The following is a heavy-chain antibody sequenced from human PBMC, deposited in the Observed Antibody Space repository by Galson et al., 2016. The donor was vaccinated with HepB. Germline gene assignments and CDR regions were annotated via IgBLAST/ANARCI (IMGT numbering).Heavy chain of an antibody. CDR2: INHSGST. D-gene: IGHD2-15*01. CDR3: ARAGSGGSRYGL. V-gene: IGHV4-34*01. J-gene: IGHJ2*01. CDR1: GGSFIGYY. Sequence: SETLSLTCAVYGGSFIGYYWSWIRQPPGKGLEWIGEINHSGSTNYNPSLKSRVTISVDTSKNQFSLKLSSVTAADTAVFYWARAGSGGSRYGLWGRGTLVTVSS.